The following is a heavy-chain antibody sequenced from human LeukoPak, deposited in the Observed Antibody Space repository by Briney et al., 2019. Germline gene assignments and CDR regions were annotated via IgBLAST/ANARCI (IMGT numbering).Heavy chain of an antibody. CDR3: TKDPNGDYIGAFDP. V-gene: IGHV3-23*01. CDR2: ITGSHGRT. J-gene: IGHJ5*02. D-gene: IGHD4-17*01. Sequence: GGSLRFSCAASGFTFSSFAMTWVRQAPGKGLEWVSSITGSHGRTYTTDSVKGRFTISRDNSQNTLDLQMNSLRAEDTAVYYCTKDPNGDYIGAFDPWGQGTLVTVSS. CDR1: GFTFSSFA.